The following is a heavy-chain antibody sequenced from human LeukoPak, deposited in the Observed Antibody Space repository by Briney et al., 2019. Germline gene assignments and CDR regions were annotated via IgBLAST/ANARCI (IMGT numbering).Heavy chain of an antibody. CDR3: ARLWDAFDI. Sequence: SETLSLTCTVSGGSISSYYWSWIRQPPGKGLEWIGYIYYSGSTNYNPSLKSRVTISVDTSKKQFSLKLSSVTAADTAVYYCARLWDAFDIWGQGTMVTVSS. CDR1: GGSISSYY. D-gene: IGHD3-10*01. J-gene: IGHJ3*02. V-gene: IGHV4-59*08. CDR2: IYYSGST.